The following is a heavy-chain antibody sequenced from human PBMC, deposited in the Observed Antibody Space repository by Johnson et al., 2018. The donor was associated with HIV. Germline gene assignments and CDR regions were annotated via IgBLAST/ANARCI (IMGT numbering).Heavy chain of an antibody. V-gene: IGHV3-74*01. CDR3: VRGIVVRLGAFDI. CDR2: ISSDGSNK. Sequence: VQLVESGGGLVQPGGSLILSCAASGFTFSSYWMHWVRQAPGKGLVWVSRISSDGSNKYYADSVKGRFTISRDNSKNTLYLQMNNLRAGDTAVYYCVRGIVVRLGAFDIWGQGTTVTVSS. D-gene: IGHD3-22*01. J-gene: IGHJ3*02. CDR1: GFTFSSYW.